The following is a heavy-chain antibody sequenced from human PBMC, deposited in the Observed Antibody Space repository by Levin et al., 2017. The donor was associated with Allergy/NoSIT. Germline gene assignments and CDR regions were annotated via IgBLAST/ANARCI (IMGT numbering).Heavy chain of an antibody. V-gene: IGHV3-23*01. Sequence: AGGSLRLSCAASGFTFSSYAMSWVRQAPGKGLEWVSAISGSGGSTYYADSVKGRFTISRDNSKNTLYLQMNSLRAEDTAVYYCAKEGYDYGSGSYYPFDYWGQGTLVTVSS. J-gene: IGHJ4*02. CDR3: AKEGYDYGSGSYYPFDY. CDR1: GFTFSSYA. D-gene: IGHD3-10*01. CDR2: ISGSGGST.